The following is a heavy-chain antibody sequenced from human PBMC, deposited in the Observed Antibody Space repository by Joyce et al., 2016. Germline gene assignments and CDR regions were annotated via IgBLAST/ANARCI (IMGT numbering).Heavy chain of an antibody. CDR1: GGSISSGGYY. Sequence: QEQLQESGPGLVKPSQTLSLTCSVSGGSISSGGYYWTWIRQFPGKGLECLGYIYHTGSTLYNPSLKSRLSMSVDTSMNQFSLRLTSVTAADTAVYYCARDGGMVRGVLMLWGQGTLVTVSS. D-gene: IGHD3-10*01. V-gene: IGHV4-31*03. CDR3: ARDGGMVRGVLML. CDR2: IYHTGST. J-gene: IGHJ4*02.